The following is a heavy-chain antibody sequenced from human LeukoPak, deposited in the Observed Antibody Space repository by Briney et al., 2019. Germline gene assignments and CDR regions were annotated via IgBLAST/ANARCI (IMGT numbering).Heavy chain of an antibody. D-gene: IGHD5-24*01. J-gene: IGHJ4*02. CDR3: ARATDGYGDYFDY. CDR1: GGSISSYY. CDR2: IYTSGST. V-gene: IGHV4-4*07. Sequence: SETLSLTCTLSGGSISSYYWSWIRQPAGKGLEWIGRIYTSGSTNYNPSRKSRDTMSVVTSKNQFSLKLSSVTAADTAVYYCARATDGYGDYFDYWGQGTLVTVSS.